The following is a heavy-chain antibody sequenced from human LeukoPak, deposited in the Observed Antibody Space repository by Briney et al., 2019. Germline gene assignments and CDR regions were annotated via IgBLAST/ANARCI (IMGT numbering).Heavy chain of an antibody. Sequence: SETLSLTCAVYGGSFSGYYWSWIRQPPGNGLEWIGEINHSGSTNYNPSLKSRVTISVDTSKNQFSLKLSSVTAADTAVYCCASGLGYCSSTSCSFDYWGQGTLVTVSS. CDR2: INHSGST. CDR3: ASGLGYCSSTSCSFDY. V-gene: IGHV4-34*01. D-gene: IGHD2-2*01. CDR1: GGSFSGYY. J-gene: IGHJ4*02.